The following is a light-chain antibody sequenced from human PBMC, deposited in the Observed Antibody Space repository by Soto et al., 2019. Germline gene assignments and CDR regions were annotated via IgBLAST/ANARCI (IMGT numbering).Light chain of an antibody. Sequence: QSALTQPPSASGSPGQSIIISCTGTSSDIGGYNFVSWHQQHPGKAPKLMIDEVNKRPSGVSDRFSGSKSGNTASLTVSGLQAEDEGDYYCSSYADSNNLVFGGGTKLTVL. CDR2: EVN. CDR1: SSDIGGYNF. J-gene: IGLJ2*01. V-gene: IGLV2-8*01. CDR3: SSYADSNNLV.